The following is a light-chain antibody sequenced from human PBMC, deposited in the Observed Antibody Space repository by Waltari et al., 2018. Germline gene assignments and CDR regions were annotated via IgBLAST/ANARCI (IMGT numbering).Light chain of an antibody. CDR2: GAS. V-gene: IGKV3-20*01. J-gene: IGKJ1*01. CDR1: QSIGRY. Sequence: EIVLTQSTGTLSLSTGERATLSCRASQSIGRYLAWYQQKPDQAPRLLIYGASNRATGIPDRFSGSGSGTDFSLTISRLGPEDFAVYYCQNHERLPATFGQGTKVEIK. CDR3: QNHERLPAT.